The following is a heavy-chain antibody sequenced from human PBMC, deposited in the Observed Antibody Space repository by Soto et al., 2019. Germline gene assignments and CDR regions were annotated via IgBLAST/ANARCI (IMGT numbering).Heavy chain of an antibody. CDR1: GYTFSSYY. CDR2: ITTSGGHA. CDR3: ARGEVVAATSYCDY. D-gene: IGHD2-15*01. V-gene: IGHV1-46*01. Sequence: WASVKVSCKASGYTFSSYYIHWVRQAPGQGLEWLGLITTSGGHAYYAQKFQGRVALTRDTSASTVYMDLTSLTSEDTAVYYCARGEVVAATSYCDYWGQGTLVTVSS. J-gene: IGHJ4*02.